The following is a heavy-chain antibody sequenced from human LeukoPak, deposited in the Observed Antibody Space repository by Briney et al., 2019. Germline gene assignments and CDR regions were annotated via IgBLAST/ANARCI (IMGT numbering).Heavy chain of an antibody. V-gene: IGHV4-59*08. D-gene: IGHD3-10*01. CDR2: IYYSGST. CDR1: GGSISSYY. CDR3: ARHSYGVDYYYYGMDV. J-gene: IGHJ6*02. Sequence: SETLSLTCTVSGGSISSYYWSWIRQPPGKGLEWIGYIYYSGSTNYNPSLKSRVTISVDTSKNQFSLKLSSVTAADTAVYYCARHSYGVDYYYYGMDVWGQGTTVTGSS.